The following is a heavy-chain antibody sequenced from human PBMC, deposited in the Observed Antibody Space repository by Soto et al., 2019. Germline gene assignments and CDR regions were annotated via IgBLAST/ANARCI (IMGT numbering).Heavy chain of an antibody. CDR3: ARGGSSSDY. CDR2: IIPSTGST. CDR1: GGTFSTYA. D-gene: IGHD6-13*01. Sequence: QVQLVQSGAEVKKPGSSVKVSCKAFGGTFSTYAVSWVRQAPGQGLEWVGGIIPSTGSTNHAQKFQGRVTSTADESTRAVYMEMTRRGPDATAVYSCARGGSSSDYWGQGTLVTVSS. V-gene: IGHV1-69*12. J-gene: IGHJ4*02.